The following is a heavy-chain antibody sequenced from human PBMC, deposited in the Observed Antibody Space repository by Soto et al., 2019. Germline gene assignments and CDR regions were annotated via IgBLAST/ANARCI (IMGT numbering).Heavy chain of an antibody. Sequence: GGSLRLSCAASGFTFSSYAMSWVRQAPGKGLEWVSAISGSGGSTYYADSVKGRFTISRDNSKNTLYLQMNSLRAEDTAVYYCAIHPPYCSSTSCYPAPWGQGTLVTVSS. D-gene: IGHD2-2*01. CDR2: ISGSGGST. J-gene: IGHJ5*02. V-gene: IGHV3-23*01. CDR1: GFTFSSYA. CDR3: AIHPPYCSSTSCYPAP.